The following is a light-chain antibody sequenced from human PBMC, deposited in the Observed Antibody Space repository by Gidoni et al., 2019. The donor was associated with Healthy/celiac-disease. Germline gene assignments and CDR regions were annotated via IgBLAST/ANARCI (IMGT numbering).Light chain of an antibody. CDR3: QQYYSTPT. Sequence: PPKLLIYWSSNRESGVPDRFGGSGSGTDFTLTSSSLQAEDVAFYCCQQYYSTPTFGQGTKLEIK. V-gene: IGKV4-1*01. CDR2: WSS. J-gene: IGKJ2*01.